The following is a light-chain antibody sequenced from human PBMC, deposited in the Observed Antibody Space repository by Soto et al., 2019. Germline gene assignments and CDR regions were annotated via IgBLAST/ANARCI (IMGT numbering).Light chain of an antibody. V-gene: IGKV3-15*01. Sequence: EIGMTQSPATLSLTPGERATLSCRASQSVSRKLAWYQQTRGQAPRLLIYGASTRATGLPARFRGSGSGTEFTLTISNLQSEDFALYHCQQYDKWPRTFGQGTKVDIK. CDR2: GAS. CDR3: QQYDKWPRT. J-gene: IGKJ1*01. CDR1: QSVSRK.